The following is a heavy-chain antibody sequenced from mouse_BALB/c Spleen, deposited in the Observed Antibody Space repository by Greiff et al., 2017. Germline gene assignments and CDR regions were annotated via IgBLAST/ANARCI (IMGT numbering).Heavy chain of an antibody. Sequence: EVKLVESGPSLVKPSQTLSLTCSVTGDSITSGYWNWIRKFPGNKLEYMGYISYSGSTYYNPSLKSRISITRDTSKNQYYLQLNSVTTEDTATYYCARGGYDRAWFAYWGQGTLVTVSA. CDR2: ISYSGST. V-gene: IGHV3-8*02. CDR3: ARGGYDRAWFAY. CDR1: GDSITSGY. D-gene: IGHD2-14*01. J-gene: IGHJ3*01.